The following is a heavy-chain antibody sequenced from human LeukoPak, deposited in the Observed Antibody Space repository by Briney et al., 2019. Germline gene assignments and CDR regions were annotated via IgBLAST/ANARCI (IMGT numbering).Heavy chain of an antibody. CDR3: ARRGHYSGYDLYY. J-gene: IGHJ4*02. D-gene: IGHD5-12*01. CDR2: IYPGDSDT. V-gene: IGHV5-51*01. CDR1: GYTFTSYW. Sequence: GEALKISCKGSGYTFTSYWIGWVRQMPGKGLEWMGIIYPGDSDTRYSPSFQGQVTISADKSISTAYLQWSSLKASDTAMYYCARRGHYSGYDLYYWGQGTLVTVSS.